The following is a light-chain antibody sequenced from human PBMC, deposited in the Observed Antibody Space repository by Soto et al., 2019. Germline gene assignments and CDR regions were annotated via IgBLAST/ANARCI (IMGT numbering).Light chain of an antibody. CDR2: RSN. Sequence: QAVVTQPPSASGTPGQRVTISCSGSRYNIGNNYVCWYQQLPGTAPKLLIYRSNQRPSGVPDRFSGSKSGTSASLAISGLQSEDEADYYCAAWDDSLSGLVFGGGTKVTVL. V-gene: IGLV1-47*01. CDR1: RYNIGNNY. J-gene: IGLJ2*01. CDR3: AAWDDSLSGLV.